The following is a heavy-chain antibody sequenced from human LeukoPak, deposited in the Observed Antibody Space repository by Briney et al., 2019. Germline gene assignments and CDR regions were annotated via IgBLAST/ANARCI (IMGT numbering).Heavy chain of an antibody. J-gene: IGHJ3*02. V-gene: IGHV1-18*01. D-gene: IGHD3-22*01. Sequence: ASVKVSCKASGYTFTSYGISWVRQAPGQGLEWMGWISAYNGNTNYAQKFQGRVTITADKSTSTAYMELSSLRSEDTAVYYCARDLSPYYYDSSGYYRRGDAFDIWGQGTMVTVSS. CDR2: ISAYNGNT. CDR1: GYTFTSYG. CDR3: ARDLSPYYYDSSGYYRRGDAFDI.